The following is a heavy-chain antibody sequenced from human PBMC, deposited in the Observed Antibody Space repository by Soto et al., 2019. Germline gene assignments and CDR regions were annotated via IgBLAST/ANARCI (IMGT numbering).Heavy chain of an antibody. V-gene: IGHV4-30-2*01. CDR1: VDSISRGGYS. J-gene: IGHJ6*02. Sequence: TLSLTCSVSVDSISRGGYSWTWIRQPPGKALEWIGNIYDSGSTSYNPSLKSRVTISVDTSKNQFSLRLTSVTAADTAVYFCARGSSSYYDYGMDVWGQGTTVTVSS. CDR3: ARGSSSYYDYGMDV. D-gene: IGHD6-6*01. CDR2: IYDSGST.